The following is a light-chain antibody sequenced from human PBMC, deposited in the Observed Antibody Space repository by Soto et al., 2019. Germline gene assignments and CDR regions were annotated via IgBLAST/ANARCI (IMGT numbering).Light chain of an antibody. V-gene: IGLV2-14*01. J-gene: IGLJ1*01. CDR3: SSYRSSSTLDYV. Sequence: QSVLTQPASVSGSPGQSITISCTGTSSDVGTYNYVSSYQQHPGKAPKLMIYEVSNRPSGISNRFSGSKSGNTASLTISGLQAEDEADYYCSSYRSSSTLDYVFGTGTKVTVL. CDR1: SSDVGTYNY. CDR2: EVS.